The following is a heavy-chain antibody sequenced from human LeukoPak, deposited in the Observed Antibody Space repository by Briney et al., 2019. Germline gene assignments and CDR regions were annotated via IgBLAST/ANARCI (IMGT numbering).Heavy chain of an antibody. CDR1: GDSVSSNSTA. Sequence: SQTLSLTCAISGDSVSSNSTAWNWIRQSPPRGLEWLGRTYYRSKWYNEYAVSVKSRITINPDTSKNQFSLHLNSVTPEDTAIYYCASGFTSGWPRFDPWGQGTLVTVSS. CDR3: ASGFTSGWPRFDP. D-gene: IGHD6-19*01. CDR2: TYYRSKWYN. J-gene: IGHJ5*02. V-gene: IGHV6-1*01.